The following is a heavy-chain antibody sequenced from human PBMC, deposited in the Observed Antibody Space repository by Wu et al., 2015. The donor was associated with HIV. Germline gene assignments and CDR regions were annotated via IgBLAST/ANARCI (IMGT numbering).Heavy chain of an antibody. CDR3: ARVGGSSWYREFDM. CDR1: GDGFTSYA. J-gene: IGHJ3*02. CDR2: INPLFGTT. D-gene: IGHD6-13*01. Sequence: QAQLVQFGDEVKKPGSSVKVTCKASGDGFTSYAVSWVRQAPGQGLEWMGGINPLFGTTKHVQRFQDRVTFSTDESKRTVYMELSSLRNEDTAVYYCARVGGSSWYREFDMWGQGDNGHRLF. V-gene: IGHV1-69*05.